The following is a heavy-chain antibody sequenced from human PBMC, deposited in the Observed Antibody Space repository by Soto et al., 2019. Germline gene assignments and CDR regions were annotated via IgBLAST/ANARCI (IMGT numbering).Heavy chain of an antibody. CDR2: IKSKSDGGTT. D-gene: IGHD1-26*01. V-gene: IGHV3-15*01. Sequence: GWSLRLACAASVFTFINAWMKWVRQAPGKGLEWVGRIKSKSDGGTTDYAAPVQGRFIVSRDDSKNTLYLQMQSLRTEDTAVYYCATDPFSGSYYGFYIWGQGTMVTVSS. J-gene: IGHJ3*02. CDR3: ATDPFSGSYYGFYI. CDR1: VFTFINAW.